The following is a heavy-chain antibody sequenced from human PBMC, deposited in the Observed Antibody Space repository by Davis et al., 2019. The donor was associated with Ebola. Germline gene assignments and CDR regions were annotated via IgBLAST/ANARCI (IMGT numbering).Heavy chain of an antibody. CDR3: AKDSSSLYYFDDGGYPFDD. D-gene: IGHD3-22*01. CDR1: GYTFTSYG. CDR2: ISGYSGDT. V-gene: IGHV1-18*01. Sequence: AASVKVSCKASGYTFTSYGISWVRQAPGQGLEWLGWISGYSGDTKYEQKVQDRVTLTTDTSTNTAYMELRSLRSDDTAVYYCAKDSSSLYYFDDGGYPFDDWGQGTLVIVSS. J-gene: IGHJ4*02.